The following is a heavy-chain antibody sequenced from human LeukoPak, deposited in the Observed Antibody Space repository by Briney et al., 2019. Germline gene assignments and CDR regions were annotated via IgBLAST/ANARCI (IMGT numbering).Heavy chain of an antibody. V-gene: IGHV1-3*03. CDR3: ARVLRVSRLNDAFDI. J-gene: IGHJ3*02. CDR2: INAGNGNT. D-gene: IGHD2-15*01. CDR1: GYTFTSYA. Sequence: GASVKVSCKASGYTFTSYAMHWVRPAPGQRLAWMGWINAGNGNTKYSQEFQGRVTITRDTSASTAYMELSSLRSEDMAVYYCARVLRVSRLNDAFDIWGQGTMVTVSS.